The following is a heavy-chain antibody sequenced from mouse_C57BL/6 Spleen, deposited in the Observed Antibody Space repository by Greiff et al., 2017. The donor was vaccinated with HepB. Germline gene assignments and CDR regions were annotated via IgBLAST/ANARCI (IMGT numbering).Heavy chain of an antibody. CDR3: ARYNDYYGSRGAMDY. Sequence: EVKLVESGPGLAKPSQTLSLTCSVTGYSITSDYWNWIRKFPGNKLEYMGYISYSGSTYYNPSLKSRISITRDTSKNQYYLQLNSVTTEDTATYYCARYNDYYGSRGAMDYWGQGTSVTVSS. D-gene: IGHD1-1*01. CDR2: ISYSGST. V-gene: IGHV3-8*01. J-gene: IGHJ4*01. CDR1: GYSITSDY.